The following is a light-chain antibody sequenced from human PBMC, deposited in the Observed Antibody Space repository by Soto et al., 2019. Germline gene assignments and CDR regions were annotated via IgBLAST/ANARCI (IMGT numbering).Light chain of an antibody. Sequence: EIVMTQSPATLSVSPGERATFSCRASQSVSSNLAWYQQKPGQDPRLLIYGASIRATGIPARFSGSGSGTEFTLTISTLQSEDFAIYYCQHYNNWPPWTFGQVTKVDIK. J-gene: IGKJ1*01. CDR3: QHYNNWPPWT. CDR2: GAS. CDR1: QSVSSN. V-gene: IGKV3-15*01.